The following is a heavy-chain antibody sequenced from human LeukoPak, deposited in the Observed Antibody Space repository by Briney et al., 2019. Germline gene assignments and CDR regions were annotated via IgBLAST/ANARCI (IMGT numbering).Heavy chain of an antibody. V-gene: IGHV3-21*01. D-gene: IGHD6-13*01. CDR2: ISSSSSDI. CDR1: GFTFSSYS. J-gene: IGHJ4*02. Sequence: PGGALRLSCAAPGFTFSSYSMNSVRQAPGKGLEWVSSISSSSSDIYYADSVKGRFTIYRDNAKNSLYLQMNSLRAEDTAVYYCARDQGGAAAGTPLWGQGTLVTVSS. CDR3: ARDQGGAAAGTPL.